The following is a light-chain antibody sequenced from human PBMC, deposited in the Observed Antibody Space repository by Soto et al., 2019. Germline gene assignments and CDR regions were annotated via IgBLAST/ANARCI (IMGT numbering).Light chain of an antibody. J-gene: IGKJ4*01. CDR2: DAS. V-gene: IGKV3-15*01. CDR3: QQYNNWPLT. Sequence: EILMTQSPATLSVSPWEGATLSCRASHRVNTYLAWYQQRPGQAPRLLIYDASTRATGIPARFSGSGSGTEFTLTISSLQSEDFAVYYCQQYNNWPLTFGGGTKVDIK. CDR1: HRVNTY.